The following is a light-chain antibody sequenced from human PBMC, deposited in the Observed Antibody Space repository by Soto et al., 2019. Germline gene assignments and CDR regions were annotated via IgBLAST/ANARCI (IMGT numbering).Light chain of an antibody. CDR1: QNINSD. V-gene: IGKV3-15*01. J-gene: IGKJ1*01. CDR2: GAS. CDR3: QQYDNWPPWT. Sequence: EIVMTQSPATLSVSPGERATLSCRASQNINSDLAWYQQKPGQAPRLLIFGASTRATGIPARFSGSGSGTEFTLTIISLQSEDFAVYYCQQYDNWPPWTFGQGTKVEI.